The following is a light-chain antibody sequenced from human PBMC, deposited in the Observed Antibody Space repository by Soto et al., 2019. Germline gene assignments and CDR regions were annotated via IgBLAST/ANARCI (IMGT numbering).Light chain of an antibody. CDR3: QQYGSSPYT. J-gene: IGKJ2*01. V-gene: IGKV3-20*01. CDR2: DAS. CDR1: QSVSSSY. Sequence: EIVLTQSPGTLSLSPGERATLSCRASQSVSSSYLAWHQQKPGQAPRLLIYDASSRATGIPARFSGSGSGTDFTLTISRLEPDDFAVYYCQQYGSSPYTFGQGTKLEIK.